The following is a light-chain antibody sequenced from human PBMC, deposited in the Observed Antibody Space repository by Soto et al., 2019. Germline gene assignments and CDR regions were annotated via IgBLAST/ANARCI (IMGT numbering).Light chain of an antibody. CDR3: SSYVGSSGVVV. V-gene: IGLV2-8*01. Sequence: QSALTQPPSASGSPGQSVTISCTGTSSDVGGYISVSWYQHHPGKAPKLMIYWVTKRPSGVPDRFSCSKSGNTPTLAVSGLQAYDDDHYYGSSYVGSSGVVVFGGGTKLNVL. CDR2: WVT. CDR1: SSDVGGYIS. J-gene: IGLJ3*02.